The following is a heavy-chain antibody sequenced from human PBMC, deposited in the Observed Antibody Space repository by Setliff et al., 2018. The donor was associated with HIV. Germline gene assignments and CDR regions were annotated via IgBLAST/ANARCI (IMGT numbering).Heavy chain of an antibody. Sequence: LTCSVSGGSFSGYYWSWIRQPPGKGLEWIGYIYIYNSGSTNYNPSLTSRVTISVDTSRNQFSLKLTSVTAADTAIYYCARGVNFDYWGQGTQVTVSS. CDR1: GGSFSGYY. CDR3: ARGVNFDY. V-gene: IGHV4-59*01. CDR2: IYIYNSGST. D-gene: IGHD3-3*01. J-gene: IGHJ4*02.